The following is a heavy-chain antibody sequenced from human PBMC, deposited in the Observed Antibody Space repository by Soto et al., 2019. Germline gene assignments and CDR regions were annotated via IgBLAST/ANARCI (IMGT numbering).Heavy chain of an antibody. CDR3: VGKWFDF. V-gene: IGHV3-53*02. CDR1: GFTVSSNF. Sequence: EVQLVETGGGLIRPGGSLRLSCEASGFTVSSNFMNWVRQAPGKGLEWVSVIYSGGGTYYAASVKGRFTISRDISKNTLYLHMNSLRDEDTAVYYCVGKWFDFWGQGTLVTVSS. CDR2: IYSGGGT. J-gene: IGHJ5*01.